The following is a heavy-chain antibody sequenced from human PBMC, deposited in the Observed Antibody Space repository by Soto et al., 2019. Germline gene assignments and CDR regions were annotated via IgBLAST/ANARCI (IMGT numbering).Heavy chain of an antibody. V-gene: IGHV3-30-3*01. CDR2: ISYDGSNK. D-gene: IGHD2-2*01. J-gene: IGHJ4*02. CDR1: GFTFSSYA. Sequence: GGSLRLSCAASGFTFSSYAMHWVRQAPGKGLEWWAGISYDGSNKYYADSVKGRFTISRDTSKNPLYLQMNSLRAEDTAVYYCARGPSSLTRFDYWGQGPLVTVS. CDR3: ARGPSSLTRFDY.